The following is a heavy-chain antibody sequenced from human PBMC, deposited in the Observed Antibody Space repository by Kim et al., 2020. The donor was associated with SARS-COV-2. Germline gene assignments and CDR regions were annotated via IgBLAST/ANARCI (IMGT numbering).Heavy chain of an antibody. Sequence: GGSLRLSCAASGFTFGDYAMHWVRQAPGKGLEWVSGISWNSGSIGYADSVKGRFTISRDNAKNSLYLQMNSLRAEDTALYYCAKDMGGGETYGTHGYYYYGMDVWGQGTTVTVSS. CDR1: GFTFGDYA. J-gene: IGHJ6*02. V-gene: IGHV3-9*01. CDR3: AKDMGGGETYGTHGYYYYGMDV. D-gene: IGHD2-15*01. CDR2: ISWNSGSI.